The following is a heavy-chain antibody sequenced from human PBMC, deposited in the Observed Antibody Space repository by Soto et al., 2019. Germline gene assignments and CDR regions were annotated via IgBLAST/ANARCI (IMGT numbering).Heavy chain of an antibody. CDR2: IYPGDSDA. CDR3: ERSQFDYVWGTSGYFDS. CDR1: GYSFSTHW. D-gene: IGHD3-16*01. J-gene: IGHJ4*02. V-gene: IGHV5-51*01. Sequence: PGESLKISCNGSGYSFSTHWVGWVRQMPGKGLEWMGIIYPGDSDARYSPSFKGQVTISVDESTTTAFLQWSSLKASDTAMYFCERSQFDYVWGTSGYFDSWGQGTLVTVSS.